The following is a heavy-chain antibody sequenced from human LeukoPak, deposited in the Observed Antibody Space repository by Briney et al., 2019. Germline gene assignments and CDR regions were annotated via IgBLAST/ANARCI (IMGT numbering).Heavy chain of an antibody. V-gene: IGHV3-48*03. CDR1: GFTFSSYE. J-gene: IGHJ4*02. CDR2: ISSSGSTI. D-gene: IGHD3-10*01. Sequence: GGSLRLSCAASGFTFSSYEMNWVRQAPGKGLEWVSYISSSGSTIYYADSVKGRFTISRDNSKNTLYLQMNSLRAEDTAVYYCAKIPPTYGSGTNFDYWGQGTLVTVSS. CDR3: AKIPPTYGSGTNFDY.